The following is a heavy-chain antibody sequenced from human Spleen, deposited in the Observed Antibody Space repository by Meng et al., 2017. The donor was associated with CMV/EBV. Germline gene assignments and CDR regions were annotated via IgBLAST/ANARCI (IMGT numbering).Heavy chain of an antibody. J-gene: IGHJ6*02. Sequence: GETLKIFCEASGFSVSSYWRHWVRQAPGKVLVWGAHIHSDGSSTTYADSVKGRFTNFRDNAKNTVFLQMYSLGVEDTAVYYCARDSIVVPGRIYYYAMDVWGHGTTVTVSS. CDR1: GFSVSSYW. D-gene: IGHD6-19*01. CDR2: IHSDGSST. V-gene: IGHV3-74*01. CDR3: ARDSIVVPGRIYYYAMDV.